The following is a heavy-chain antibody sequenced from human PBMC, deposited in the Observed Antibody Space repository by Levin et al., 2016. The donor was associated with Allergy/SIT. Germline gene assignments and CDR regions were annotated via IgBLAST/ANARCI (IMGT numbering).Heavy chain of an antibody. CDR3: AKGDGPTGGY. V-gene: IGHV3-23*01. Sequence: WIRQPPGKGLEWVSAISGSGGSTYYADSVKGRFTISRDNSKNTLYLQMNSLRAEDTAVYYCAKGDGPTGGYWGQGTLVTVSS. CDR2: ISGSGGST. J-gene: IGHJ4*02. D-gene: IGHD7-27*01.